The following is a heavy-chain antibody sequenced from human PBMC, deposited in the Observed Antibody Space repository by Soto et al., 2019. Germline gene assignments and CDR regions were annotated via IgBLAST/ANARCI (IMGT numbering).Heavy chain of an antibody. V-gene: IGHV4-34*01. CDR3: ARGVLGYCSSTSCYDAFDS. J-gene: IGHJ3*02. D-gene: IGHD2-2*01. Sequence: QVQLQQWGAGLLKPSETLSLTCAVYGGSFRGYYWSWIRQPPGKGLEWIVEINHSGSTNYNPSLKSRVTISVDTSKNQFSLKLSSVTAADTAVYYCARGVLGYCSSTSCYDAFDSWGQGTMVTVSS. CDR2: INHSGST. CDR1: GGSFRGYY.